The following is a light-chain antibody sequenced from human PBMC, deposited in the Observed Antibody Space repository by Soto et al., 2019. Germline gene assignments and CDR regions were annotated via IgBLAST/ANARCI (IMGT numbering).Light chain of an antibody. CDR1: GSDVGGYDY. J-gene: IGLJ1*01. CDR2: EVT. V-gene: IGLV2-14*01. Sequence: QSVLTQPASVSGSPGQSITISCTGTGSDVGGYDYVSWYQHHPGKAPKVMIYEVTNRPSGVSNRFSGSKSGNTASLTISGLLAEDEADYYCSSYTSSSTYGIGTGTRSPS. CDR3: SSYTSSSTYG.